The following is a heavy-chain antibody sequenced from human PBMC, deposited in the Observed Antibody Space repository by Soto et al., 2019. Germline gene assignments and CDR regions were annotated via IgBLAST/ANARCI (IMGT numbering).Heavy chain of an antibody. Sequence: QAQLVQSGVEVKKPGASVKVSCKASGYTFTSYGINWVRQAPGQGLEWLGWSSPYNDDTKYAQKLQGRVTMTTDTSSRTAYMALRSLSSDDTAVYFCARGGYYDSSGSRNYHYYGMDVWGQGTTVTDSS. CDR3: ARGGYYDSSGSRNYHYYGMDV. CDR1: GYTFTSYG. CDR2: SSPYNDDT. V-gene: IGHV1-18*01. J-gene: IGHJ6*02. D-gene: IGHD3-22*01.